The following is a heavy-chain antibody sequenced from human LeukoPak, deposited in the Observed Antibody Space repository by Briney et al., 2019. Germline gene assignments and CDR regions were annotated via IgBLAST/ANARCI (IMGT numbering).Heavy chain of an antibody. CDR3: VRGQKPYYYYGMDV. Sequence: AASVKVSCKASGGIFSSYATRWVRQAPGQGLEWMGGIIPIFGKANYAQKFQGRVTITADESTSTAYMELSSLRSEDTAVYYCVRGQKPYYYYGMDVWGQGTTVTVSS. J-gene: IGHJ6*02. CDR1: GGIFSSYA. V-gene: IGHV1-69*13. CDR2: IIPIFGKA.